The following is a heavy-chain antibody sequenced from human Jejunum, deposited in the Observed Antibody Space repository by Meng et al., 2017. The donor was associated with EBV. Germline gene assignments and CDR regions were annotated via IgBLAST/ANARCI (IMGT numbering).Heavy chain of an antibody. V-gene: IGHV1-18*01. J-gene: IGHJ4*01. Sequence: QVQLVQAGVEVKKPGAVVKVSCKTSGYTFTRYGISWVRQAPGHGPEWMGWITVYNGNTNYAPRLQGGVTMTTDLSTSTAYMELRSLRSDDTAVYYCARDSSGYNANDKVSDYWGQGTLVTVSS. CDR1: GYTFTRYG. CDR3: ARDSSGYNANDKVSDY. D-gene: IGHD5-12*01. CDR2: ITVYNGNT.